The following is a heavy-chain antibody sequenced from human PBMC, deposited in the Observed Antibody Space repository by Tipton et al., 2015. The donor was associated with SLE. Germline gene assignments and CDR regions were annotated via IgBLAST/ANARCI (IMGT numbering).Heavy chain of an antibody. Sequence: SLRLSCAASGFTFSSYSMNWVRQAPGKGLEWVSYISSSSSTIYYADSVQGRFTISRDNAKNSLYLQMNSLRAEDTAVYYCASPGYSSSWYNYFDYWGQGNLVTVSS. CDR2: ISSSSSTI. CDR1: GFTFSSYS. CDR3: ASPGYSSSWYNYFDY. J-gene: IGHJ4*02. D-gene: IGHD6-13*01. V-gene: IGHV3-48*01.